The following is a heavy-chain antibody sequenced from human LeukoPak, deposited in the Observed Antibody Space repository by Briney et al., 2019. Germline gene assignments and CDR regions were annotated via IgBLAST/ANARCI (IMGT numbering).Heavy chain of an antibody. CDR3: ARVQGFGSGSYPVDY. D-gene: IGHD3-10*01. J-gene: IGHJ4*02. V-gene: IGHV3-23*01. Sequence: GGSLRLSCAASGFTFSSYAMSWVRQAPGKGLEWVSGIGGSGGSTYYADSVKGRFTISRDNSKNTLYLQMNSLRAEDTAVYYCARVQGFGSGSYPVDYWGQGTLVTVSS. CDR1: GFTFSSYA. CDR2: IGGSGGST.